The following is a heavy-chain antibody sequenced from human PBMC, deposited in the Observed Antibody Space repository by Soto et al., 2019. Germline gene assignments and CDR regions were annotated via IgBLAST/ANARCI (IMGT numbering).Heavy chain of an antibody. Sequence: QVQLQESGPGLVKPSQTLSLTCTVSGDSVSSSSYYWSWIRQHPGKGLEWIGYIHHSGTTYYNPYLKSRITLSGDTSKNQFSLRLSSVTAADTAVYYCASGLGYKAWGQGTLVTVSS. D-gene: IGHD5-12*01. CDR1: GDSVSSSSYY. CDR3: ASGLGYKA. J-gene: IGHJ5*02. CDR2: IHHSGTT. V-gene: IGHV4-31*03.